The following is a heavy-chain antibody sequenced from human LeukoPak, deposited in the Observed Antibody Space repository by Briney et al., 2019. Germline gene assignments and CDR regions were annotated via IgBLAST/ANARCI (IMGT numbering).Heavy chain of an antibody. Sequence: GGSLRLSCAASGFTFSSYSMNWVRQAPGKGLEWVSSISSSSSYIYYADSVKGRFTISRDNAKNSLYLQMNSLRAEDTAVYYCAGRESSLQPLPNIPGARNAEYFQHWGQGTLVTVSS. J-gene: IGHJ1*01. V-gene: IGHV3-21*01. D-gene: IGHD1-14*01. CDR3: AGRESSLQPLPNIPGARNAEYFQH. CDR2: ISSSSSYI. CDR1: GFTFSSYS.